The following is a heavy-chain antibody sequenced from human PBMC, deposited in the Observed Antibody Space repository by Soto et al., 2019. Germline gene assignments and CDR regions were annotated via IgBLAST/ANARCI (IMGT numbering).Heavy chain of an antibody. CDR3: ARDYGDLGYDS. J-gene: IGHJ4*02. Sequence: QVQLVQTGGGVVQPGTSLRLSCAASGFIISRNGLHWVRQAPGKGLEWVAILWNDGYTKYYADSVQGRFDISRDSSTNTLYLQRDSLRVEDTGVYYCARDYGDLGYDSWGQGTLVIVSS. CDR1: GFIISRNG. V-gene: IGHV3-33*01. D-gene: IGHD4-17*01. CDR2: LWNDGYTK.